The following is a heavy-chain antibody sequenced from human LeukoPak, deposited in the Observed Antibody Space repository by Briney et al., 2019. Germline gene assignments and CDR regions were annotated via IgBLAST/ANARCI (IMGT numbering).Heavy chain of an antibody. CDR3: ARAPTNIFNWFDP. D-gene: IGHD2/OR15-2a*01. Sequence: ASVKVSRKASGYTFTGYYMHWVRQAPGQGLEWMGWINPNSGGTNYAQKFQGRVTMTRDTPISTAYMELSRLRSDDTAVYYCARAPTNIFNWFDPWGQGTLVTVSS. V-gene: IGHV1-2*02. CDR1: GYTFTGYY. J-gene: IGHJ5*02. CDR2: INPNSGGT.